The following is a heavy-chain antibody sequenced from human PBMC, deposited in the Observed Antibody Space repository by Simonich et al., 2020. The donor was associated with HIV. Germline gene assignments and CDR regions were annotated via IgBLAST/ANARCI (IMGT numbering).Heavy chain of an antibody. CDR2: INPNLGTA. CDR3: ARKGGGRGVYYFDY. D-gene: IGHD3-10*01. Sequence: QVQLVQSGAEVKKPGSSVKVSCKASGGTFSSFAISWVRQAPGLGLEWVGAINPNLGTANYAQMFQGRVTITADESTSTAYMELSSLRSEDTGIYYCARKGGGRGVYYFDYWGQRTLVTVSS. CDR1: GGTFSSFA. J-gene: IGHJ4*02. V-gene: IGHV1-69*13.